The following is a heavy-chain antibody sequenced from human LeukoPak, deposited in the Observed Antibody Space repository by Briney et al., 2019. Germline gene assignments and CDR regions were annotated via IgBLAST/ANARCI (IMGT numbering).Heavy chain of an antibody. Sequence: ASVKVSCKASGYTFTGYYMHWVRQAPGQGLEWMGWINPNSGGTNYAQKFQGRVTMTRDTSISTAYMELSRLRSDDTAVYYCARESSYYYDSSGYYHDAFDIWGQGTMVTVSS. V-gene: IGHV1-2*02. J-gene: IGHJ3*02. CDR3: ARESSYYYDSSGYYHDAFDI. D-gene: IGHD3-22*01. CDR1: GYTFTGYY. CDR2: INPNSGGT.